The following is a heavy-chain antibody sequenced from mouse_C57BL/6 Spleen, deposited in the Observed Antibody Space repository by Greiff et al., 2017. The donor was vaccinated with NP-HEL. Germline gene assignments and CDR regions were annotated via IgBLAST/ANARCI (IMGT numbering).Heavy chain of an antibody. V-gene: IGHV1-82*01. CDR2: IYPGDGDT. CDR3: AREGDYEGAMDY. J-gene: IGHJ4*01. CDR1: GYAFSSSW. Sequence: VQLQQSGPELVKPGASVKISCKASGYAFSSSWMNWVKQRPGKGLEWIGRIYPGDGDTNYNGKFKGKATLTADKSSSTAYMQLSSLTSEDSAVYFCAREGDYEGAMDYWGQGTSVTVSS. D-gene: IGHD2-4*01.